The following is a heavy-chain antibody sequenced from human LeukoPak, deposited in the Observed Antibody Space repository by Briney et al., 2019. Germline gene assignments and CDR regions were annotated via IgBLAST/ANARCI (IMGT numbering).Heavy chain of an antibody. V-gene: IGHV3-7*01. CDR3: ARVEYSGWNLEY. Sequence: PGGSLRLSCAASGFTFSSYWMTWVRQAPGKGLEWVANINQGGSVQYYMDSVKGRFTISRDDAKNSLYVQMNSLRDEDTAVYYCARVEYSGWNLEYWGQGTLVTVSS. CDR2: INQGGSVQ. J-gene: IGHJ4*02. D-gene: IGHD5-12*01. CDR1: GFTFSSYW.